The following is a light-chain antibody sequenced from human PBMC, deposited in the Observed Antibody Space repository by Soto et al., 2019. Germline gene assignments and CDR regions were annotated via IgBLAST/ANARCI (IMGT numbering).Light chain of an antibody. V-gene: IGKV1-39*01. CDR1: QSVTTY. Sequence: DIQMTQSPSSLSASVGDRVTMTCLSSQSVTTYLNWYQQTPGKAPELLIHGASRLQSGVPSRFSASASGTDFTLTISSLQPEDFATYYCQQTFGTPQTFGQGTKVDI. CDR2: GAS. CDR3: QQTFGTPQT. J-gene: IGKJ1*01.